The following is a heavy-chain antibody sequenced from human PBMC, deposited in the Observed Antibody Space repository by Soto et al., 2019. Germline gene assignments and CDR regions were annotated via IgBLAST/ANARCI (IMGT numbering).Heavy chain of an antibody. CDR3: ARQAYSSGWYYFDY. Sequence: LSLTCTVSGGSISSSSYYWGWIRQPPGKGLEWIGSIYYSGSTYYNPSPKSRVTISVDTSKNQFSLKLSSVTAADTAVYYCARQAYSSGWYYFDYWGQGTLVTVSS. CDR1: GGSISSSSYY. CDR2: IYYSGST. J-gene: IGHJ4*02. D-gene: IGHD6-19*01. V-gene: IGHV4-39*01.